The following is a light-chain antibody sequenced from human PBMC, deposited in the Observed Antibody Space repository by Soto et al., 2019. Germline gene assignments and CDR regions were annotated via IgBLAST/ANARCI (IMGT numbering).Light chain of an antibody. CDR1: QSVSSN. J-gene: IGKJ1*01. CDR2: GAS. CDR3: QQYNNWPRT. Sequence: EIVMRQSPATLSVARGERATLSCRASQSVSSNLAWYQQKPGQAPRLLIYGASTRATGIPARFSGSGSGTEFTLTISSLQSEDFAVYYCQQYNNWPRTLGQGTKVDI. V-gene: IGKV3-15*01.